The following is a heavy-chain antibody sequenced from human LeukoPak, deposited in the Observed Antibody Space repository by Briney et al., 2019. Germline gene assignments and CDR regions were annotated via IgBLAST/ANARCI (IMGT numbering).Heavy chain of an antibody. CDR2: INPNSGGT. V-gene: IGHV1-2*02. Sequence: GASVKVSCNTFGYTFTGYYMHWVRQAPGQGLEWMGWINPNSGGTNYAQKFQGRVTMTRDTSISTAYMELSRLRSDDTAVYYCASGSSWYVSFDYWGQGTLVTVSS. J-gene: IGHJ4*02. CDR1: GYTFTGYY. D-gene: IGHD6-13*01. CDR3: ASGSSWYVSFDY.